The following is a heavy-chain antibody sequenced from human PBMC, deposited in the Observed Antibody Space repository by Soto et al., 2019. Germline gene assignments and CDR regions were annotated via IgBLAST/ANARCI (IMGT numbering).Heavy chain of an antibody. D-gene: IGHD5-18*01. Sequence: GESLKISCKGSGYSFTSYWIGWVRQMPGKGLEWMGIIYPGDSDTRYSPSFQGQVTISADKSIGTAYLQWSSLKASDTAMYYCARRGVDTAMVNAFDIWGQGTMVTVSS. CDR1: GYSFTSYW. J-gene: IGHJ3*02. CDR3: ARRGVDTAMVNAFDI. V-gene: IGHV5-51*01. CDR2: IYPGDSDT.